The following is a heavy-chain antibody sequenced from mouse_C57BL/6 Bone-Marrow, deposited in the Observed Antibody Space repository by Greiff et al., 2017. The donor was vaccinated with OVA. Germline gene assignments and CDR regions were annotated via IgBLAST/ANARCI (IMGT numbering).Heavy chain of an antibody. D-gene: IGHD2-1*01. CDR2: IDPSDSYT. J-gene: IGHJ4*01. CDR3: ARKGLYYGNYVYAMDY. V-gene: IGHV1-69*01. Sequence: VQVVESGAELVMPGASVKLSCKASGYTFTSYWMHWVKQRPGQGLEWIGEIDPSDSYTNYNQKFKGKSTLTVDKSSSTAYMQLSSLTSEDSAVYYCARKGLYYGNYVYAMDYWGQGTSVTVSS. CDR1: GYTFTSYW.